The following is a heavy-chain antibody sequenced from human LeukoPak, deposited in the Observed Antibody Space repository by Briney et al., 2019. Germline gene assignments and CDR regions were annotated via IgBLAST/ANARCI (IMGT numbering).Heavy chain of an antibody. CDR2: INPNSGGT. Sequence: ASVKVSCKAPGYTFTDYYMHWVRQAPGQGLEWMGWINPNSGGTNYAQKFQGRVTMTRDTSISTAYMELSRLRSDDTAVYYCARDSVDAGYDSIFDYWGQGTLVTVSS. V-gene: IGHV1-2*02. D-gene: IGHD5-12*01. CDR1: GYTFTDYY. CDR3: ARDSVDAGYDSIFDY. J-gene: IGHJ4*02.